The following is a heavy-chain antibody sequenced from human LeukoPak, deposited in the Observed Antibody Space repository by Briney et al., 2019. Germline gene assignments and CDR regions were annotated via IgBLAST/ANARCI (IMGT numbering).Heavy chain of an antibody. J-gene: IGHJ4*02. V-gene: IGHV1-46*01. CDR2: INSSGGST. CDR3: ARNAAYCGRGSGPFDY. Sequence: EASVKVSCKASGYTFTTYYIHWLRQAPGQGLEYMGIINSSGGSTTYAQKFQGRVSMPRDTSTSTVDMKLINLTPEDTAVYYCARNAAYCGRGSGPFDYWGQGTLVTVSS. D-gene: IGHD2-21*01. CDR1: GYTFTTYY.